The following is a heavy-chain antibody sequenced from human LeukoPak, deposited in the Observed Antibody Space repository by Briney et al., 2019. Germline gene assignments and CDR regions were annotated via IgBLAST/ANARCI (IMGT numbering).Heavy chain of an antibody. CDR2: INHSGNT. CDR3: ARAGVWLPAV. D-gene: IGHD3-9*01. Sequence: PSETLSLTCAVSGASISSDKWWSWVRQPPGRGVEWIGEINHSGNTNYSPSLKSRVTMSTDKSKNQFSLRLSSVTAADTAVYYGARAGVWLPAVWRQGTLVTVSS. V-gene: IGHV4-4*02. J-gene: IGHJ4*02. CDR1: GASISSDKW.